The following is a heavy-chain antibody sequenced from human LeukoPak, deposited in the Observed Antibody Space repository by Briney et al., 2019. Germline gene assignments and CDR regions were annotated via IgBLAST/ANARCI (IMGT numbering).Heavy chain of an antibody. D-gene: IGHD3-10*01. CDR3: ASSTGY. J-gene: IGHJ4*02. V-gene: IGHV4-59*01. CDR2: IYYGGST. CDR1: GGSISSYY. Sequence: SETLSLTCTVSGGSISSYYWSWIRQPPGKGLEWIGYIYYGGSTNYNPSLKSRVTISVDTSKNQFSLKLSSVTAADTAVYYCASSTGYWGQGTLVTVSS.